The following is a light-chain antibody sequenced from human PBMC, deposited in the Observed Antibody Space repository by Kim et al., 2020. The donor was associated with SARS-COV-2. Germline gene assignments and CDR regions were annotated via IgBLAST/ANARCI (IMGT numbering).Light chain of an antibody. CDR2: GVY. V-gene: IGKV3-15*01. CDR1: QVVGST. CDR3: QQYYNLIT. Sequence: GGSAPLSWSARQVVGSTAACYQQTPGAARRLVDDGVYSRATDSAASFSGSGAGTEFTLTISRLQSEDVADYYCQQYYNLITFGQGTRLEIK. J-gene: IGKJ5*01.